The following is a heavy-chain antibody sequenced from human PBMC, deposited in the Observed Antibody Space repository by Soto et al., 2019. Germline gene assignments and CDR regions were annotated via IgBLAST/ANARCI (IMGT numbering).Heavy chain of an antibody. CDR3: ARAIGPTLFDY. D-gene: IGHD3-22*01. V-gene: IGHV3-13*04. J-gene: IGHJ4*02. Sequence: RLSCSASGFTFSSYDMHWVRQGTGKGLEWVSAIGTTGDTYYAGSVKGRFTISRENAKNSLYLQMNSLRAGDTAIYFCARAIGPTLFDYWGQGTLVTVSS. CDR2: IGTTGDT. CDR1: GFTFSSYD.